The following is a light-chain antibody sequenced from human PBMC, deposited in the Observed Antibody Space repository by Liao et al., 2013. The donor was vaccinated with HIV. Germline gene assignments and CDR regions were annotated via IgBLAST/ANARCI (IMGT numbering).Light chain of an antibody. CDR1: KLGDKF. CDR3: QLWDSSSDHPYV. Sequence: SYEVTQPPSVSVSPGQTANITCSGDKLGDKFVSWYKQKAGQSPVLVIYQDTHRPSGIPERISGSNSASTATLTISGTQAMDEADYYCQLWDSSSDHPYVFGTGTQVTVL. V-gene: IGLV3-1*01. CDR2: QDT. J-gene: IGLJ1*01.